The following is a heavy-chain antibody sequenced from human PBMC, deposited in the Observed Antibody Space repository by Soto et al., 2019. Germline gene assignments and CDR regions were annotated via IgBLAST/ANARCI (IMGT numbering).Heavy chain of an antibody. CDR1: GFTFSSYW. J-gene: IGHJ6*02. D-gene: IGHD5-12*01. V-gene: IGHV3-74*01. CDR2: INSDGSST. Sequence: LRLSCAASGFTFSSYWMRWVRQAPGKGLVWVSRINSDGSSTSYADSVKGRFTISRDNAKNTLYLQMNSLRAEDTAVYYCARELAYIGNGMDVWGQGTTVTVSS. CDR3: ARELAYIGNGMDV.